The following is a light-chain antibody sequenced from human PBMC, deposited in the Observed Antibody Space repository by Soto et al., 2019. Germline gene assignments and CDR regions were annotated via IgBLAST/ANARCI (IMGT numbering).Light chain of an antibody. CDR2: GAS. V-gene: IGKV3-15*01. J-gene: IGKJ5*01. CDR1: QSISSN. CDR3: QQYNTWRQIT. Sequence: EIVMTQSPATLSVSPGERATLSCRASQSISSNLGWYQQKHGQAPRLLIYGASTRATGIPARFSGSGSGTEFTLTISSLQSEDSAVYYCQQYNTWRQITFGQGTRLEIK.